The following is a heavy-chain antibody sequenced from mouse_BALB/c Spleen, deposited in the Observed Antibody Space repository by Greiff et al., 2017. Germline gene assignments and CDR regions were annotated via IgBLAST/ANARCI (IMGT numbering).Heavy chain of an antibody. J-gene: IGHJ2*01. V-gene: IGHV5-15*02. CDR2: ISNLAYSI. CDR3: ARDVRGEYYFDY. D-gene: IGHD1-1*01. CDR1: GFTFSDYG. Sequence: EVKVVESGGGLVQPGGSRKLSCAASGFTFSDYGMAWVRQAPGKGPEWVAFISNLAYSIYYADTVTGRFTISRENAKNTLYLEMSSLRSEDTAMYYCARDVRGEYYFDYWGQGTTLTVSS.